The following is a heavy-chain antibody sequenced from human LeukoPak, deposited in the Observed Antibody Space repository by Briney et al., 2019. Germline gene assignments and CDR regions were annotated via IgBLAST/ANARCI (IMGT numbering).Heavy chain of an antibody. V-gene: IGHV1-18*01. D-gene: IGHD3-22*01. CDR2: ISAYNGNT. J-gene: IGHJ3*02. CDR3: ARPQGPNYYDSSGYWAFDI. Sequence: ASVKVSCKASGYTFTSYGISWVRQAPGQGLEWMGWISAYNGNTNYAQKLQGRVTMTRDTSTSTVYMELSSLRSEDTAVYYCARPQGPNYYDSSGYWAFDIWGQGTMVTVSS. CDR1: GYTFTSYG.